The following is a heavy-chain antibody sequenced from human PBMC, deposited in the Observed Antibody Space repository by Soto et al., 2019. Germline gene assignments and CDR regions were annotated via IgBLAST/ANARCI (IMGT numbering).Heavy chain of an antibody. CDR1: GGSISSTNW. D-gene: IGHD2-8*02. CDR2: IYHPGST. CDR3: ATLPPRIELAVLPIPT. J-gene: IGHJ5*02. Sequence: QVQLRESGPGPVKPSGTLSLSCTVSGGSISSTNWWTWVRQSPGKGLEWIGEIYHPGSTTYNPSLRGRVTMSVAKSNNQFSLKLRYVTAADTAMYYCATLPPRIELAVLPIPTWGQGTLVTVSA. V-gene: IGHV4-4*02.